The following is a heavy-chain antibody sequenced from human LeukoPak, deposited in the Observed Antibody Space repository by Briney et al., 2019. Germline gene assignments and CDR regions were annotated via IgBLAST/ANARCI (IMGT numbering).Heavy chain of an antibody. Sequence: SETLSLTCAVSGGSISSYYWSWIRQPAGKGLEWIGRIYTSGSTNYNPSLKSRVTISVDTSKNQFSLNLSSVTAADTAVYYCARGSMADIVGATTFDYWGQGTLVTVSS. CDR3: ARGSMADIVGATTFDY. CDR1: GGSISSYY. J-gene: IGHJ4*02. D-gene: IGHD1-26*01. V-gene: IGHV4-4*07. CDR2: IYTSGST.